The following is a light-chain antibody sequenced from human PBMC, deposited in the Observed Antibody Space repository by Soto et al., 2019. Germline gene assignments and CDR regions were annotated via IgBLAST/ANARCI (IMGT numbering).Light chain of an antibody. Sequence: DIEVTQSPSSLSASVGDRVTITCRASQSIGTYLNSYHQKPGKAPQLLIYGASTLQSGVPSRFSASGSGTHFTLTINSLQPEDFGTYACQQSYSTPTFGQGTKV. V-gene: IGKV1-39*01. CDR3: QQSYSTPT. J-gene: IGKJ1*01. CDR2: GAS. CDR1: QSIGTY.